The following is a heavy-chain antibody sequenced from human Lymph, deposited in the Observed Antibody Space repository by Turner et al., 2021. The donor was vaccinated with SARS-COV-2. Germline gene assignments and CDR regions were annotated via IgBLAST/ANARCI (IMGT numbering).Heavy chain of an antibody. J-gene: IGHJ6*02. CDR3: ARYGSGGYFYYGLDV. CDR1: GFTFSTYA. CDR2: ISYDGSNK. Sequence: QVQLVESGGGVVQPGRALILPCAAAGFTFSTYAIHWVRQGEGKGLEWVAVISYDGSNKSYAESVKSRLTISRDNSKNTLYLQMNSLRAEDTAVYYCARYGSGGYFYYGLDVWGQGTTVTVSS. D-gene: IGHD3-10*01. V-gene: IGHV3-30*04.